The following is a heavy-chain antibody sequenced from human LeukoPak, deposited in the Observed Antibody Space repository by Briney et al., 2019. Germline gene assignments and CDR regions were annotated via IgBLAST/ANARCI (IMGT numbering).Heavy chain of an antibody. CDR1: GDSITNNNCY. Sequence: PSETLSLTCTVSGDSITNNNCYWGWVRQPPGTGLEWIASIYYSGSSYYNPSLKSRVTMSVDTSKNQFSLKLSSVTAADTAIYYCVRLDYSNFFDYWGQGNLVTVSS. CDR2: IYYSGSS. D-gene: IGHD4-11*01. J-gene: IGHJ4*02. V-gene: IGHV4-39*07. CDR3: VRLDYSNFFDY.